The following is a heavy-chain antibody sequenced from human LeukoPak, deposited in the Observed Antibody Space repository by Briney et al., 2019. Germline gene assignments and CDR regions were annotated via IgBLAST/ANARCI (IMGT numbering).Heavy chain of an antibody. CDR3: ATDAGGSGFPRAGVDY. CDR2: ISSSSSYI. D-gene: IGHD3-22*01. V-gene: IGHV3-21*01. CDR1: GFTFSSYS. J-gene: IGHJ4*02. Sequence: GGSLRLSCAASGFTFSSYSMNWVRQAPGKGLEWVSSISSSSSYIYYADSVKGRFTISRDNAKNSLYLQMNSLRAEDTAVYYCATDAGGSGFPRAGVDYWGQGTLVTVSS.